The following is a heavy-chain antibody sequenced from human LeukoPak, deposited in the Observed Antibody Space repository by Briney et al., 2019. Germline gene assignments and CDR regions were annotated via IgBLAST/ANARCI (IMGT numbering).Heavy chain of an antibody. CDR1: GFTFSSYG. D-gene: IGHD3-3*01. V-gene: IGHV3-30*02. CDR3: VKTYDFWSGYYAPVDY. CDR2: IRYDGSNK. J-gene: IGHJ4*02. Sequence: GGSLRLSCAASGFTFSSYGMHWVRQAPGKGLEWVAFIRYDGSNKYYADSVKGRFTISRDNSKNTLYLQMNSLRAEDTAVYYCVKTYDFWSGYYAPVDYWGQGTLVTVSS.